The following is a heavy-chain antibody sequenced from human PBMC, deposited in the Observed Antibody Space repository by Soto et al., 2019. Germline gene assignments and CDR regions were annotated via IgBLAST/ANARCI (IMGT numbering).Heavy chain of an antibody. CDR2: VYYSGSP. Sequence: PSETLSLTCTVSGASISSYYWSWIRQPPGKGLEWIGYVYYSGSPDYNASLKSRVTISLDTSKNQVSLKLSSVTAADTAVYYCAREGSVGWYYFDYWGQGALVTVS. V-gene: IGHV4-59*01. J-gene: IGHJ4*02. CDR3: AREGSVGWYYFDY. D-gene: IGHD6-19*01. CDR1: GASISSYY.